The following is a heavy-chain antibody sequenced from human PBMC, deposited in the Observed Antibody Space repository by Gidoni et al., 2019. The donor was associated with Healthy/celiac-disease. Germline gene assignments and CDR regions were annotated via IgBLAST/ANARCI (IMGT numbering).Heavy chain of an antibody. CDR3: ARERLELDYYYYGMDV. D-gene: IGHD1-7*01. J-gene: IGHJ6*02. CDR1: GDGASSNRAA. V-gene: IGHV6-1*01. CDR2: TYSRSKWYN. Sequence: QVKLQQSGPGLVKPSQPLALTCPISGDGASSNRAAWNWIRQSPSRGLEWPGRTYSRSKWYNDYAVSVKSRITINPDTSKNQFSLQLNSVTPEDTAVYYCARERLELDYYYYGMDVWGQGTTVTVSS.